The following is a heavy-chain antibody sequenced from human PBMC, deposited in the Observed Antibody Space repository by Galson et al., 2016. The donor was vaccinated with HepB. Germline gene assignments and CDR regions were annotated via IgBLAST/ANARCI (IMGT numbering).Heavy chain of an antibody. CDR2: IYHSGST. Sequence: ETLSLTCSVSGVYISDSYWSWIRQPPGKGLEWISYIYHSGSTNYNPSLKSRVTISLDMSKNQLSLKLTSMTPADTAVYYCVRGGNYFESWGQGTLVTVSS. V-gene: IGHV4-59*01. CDR1: GVYISDSY. J-gene: IGHJ4*02. CDR3: VRGGNYFES. D-gene: IGHD3-16*01.